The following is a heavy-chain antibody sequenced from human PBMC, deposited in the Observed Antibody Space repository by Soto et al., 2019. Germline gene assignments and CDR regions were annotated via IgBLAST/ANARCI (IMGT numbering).Heavy chain of an antibody. V-gene: IGHV3-23*01. CDR2: INGGGGGT. Sequence: EVQILESGGGLVQPGGSLRLSCAASGFTFNNYVMTWFRQAPGRGLEWVSYINGGGGGTYYADSVKGRFTISRDKSIDTLYLQVNSLGVKDPAVYCCKKERRGGGADYRSQATLVTVSS. J-gene: IGHJ4*02. CDR3: KKERRGGGADY. D-gene: IGHD3-16*01. CDR1: GFTFNNYV.